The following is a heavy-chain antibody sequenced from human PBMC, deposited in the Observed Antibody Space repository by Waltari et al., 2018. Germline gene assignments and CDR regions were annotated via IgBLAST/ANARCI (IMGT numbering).Heavy chain of an antibody. CDR1: GGSVSSGSYY. CDR3: ARGYSSTWYGGDYYYGMDV. D-gene: IGHD6-13*01. CDR2: MYYSGVT. V-gene: IGHV4-61*01. J-gene: IGHJ6*02. Sequence: QVQLQESGPGLVKPSETLSLTCTVSGGSVSSGSYYWSWIRQPPGKGLEWIGYMYYSGVTKYNPSLKSRVSISVDTSKNRISLKLTSVTTADTAVYYCARGYSSTWYGGDYYYGMDVWGQGTTVTVSS.